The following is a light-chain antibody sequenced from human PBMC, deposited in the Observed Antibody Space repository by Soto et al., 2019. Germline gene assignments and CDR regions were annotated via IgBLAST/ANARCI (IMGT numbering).Light chain of an antibody. Sequence: QSVLTQPPSVSAAPGQKVTISCSGSSSNIGGNSVSWYQQLPGTAPKLLIYDDNKRPSGIPDRFSRSKSGTSATLGITGFQTGDEADYYCGPWDSSLSAYVFGTGTKVTVL. CDR1: SSNIGGNS. V-gene: IGLV1-51*01. CDR2: DDN. CDR3: GPWDSSLSAYV. J-gene: IGLJ1*01.